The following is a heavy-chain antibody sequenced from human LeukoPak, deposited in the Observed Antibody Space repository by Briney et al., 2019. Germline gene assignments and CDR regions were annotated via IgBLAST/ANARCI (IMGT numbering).Heavy chain of an antibody. CDR1: GFTFSSYV. D-gene: IGHD6-13*01. J-gene: IGHJ3*02. Sequence: GGSLRLSCAASGFTFSSYVMHWVRQAPGKGLEWVTIIWFDGNNKYYADSVKGRFTISRDNSKNTLYLQMNSLRAEDTAVYYCASARPTSSWTAFDIWGQGTMVTVSP. V-gene: IGHV3-33*01. CDR3: ASARPTSSWTAFDI. CDR2: IWFDGNNK.